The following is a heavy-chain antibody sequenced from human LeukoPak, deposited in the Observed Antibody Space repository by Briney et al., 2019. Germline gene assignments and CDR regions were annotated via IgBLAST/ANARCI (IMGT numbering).Heavy chain of an antibody. CDR2: ISGIGGST. Sequence: PGGSLRLSCAASGFTFSNYAMSWVRQAPGKGLEWVSAISGIGGSTYYADSVKGRFTISRDNSKNTLYLQMNSLRAEDTAVYYCAKDSPPSDEYSGYFGLLFRSNDAFDIWGQGTMVTVSS. CDR1: GFTFSNYA. CDR3: AKDSPPSDEYSGYFGLLFRSNDAFDI. D-gene: IGHD5-12*01. J-gene: IGHJ3*02. V-gene: IGHV3-23*01.